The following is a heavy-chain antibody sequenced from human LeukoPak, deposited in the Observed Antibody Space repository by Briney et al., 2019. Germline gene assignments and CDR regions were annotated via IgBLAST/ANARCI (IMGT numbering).Heavy chain of an antibody. CDR3: ATDSYKQRMPFYYYHGMDV. CDR1: GFSFINTW. J-gene: IGHJ6*02. V-gene: IGHV3-15*01. D-gene: IGHD3-10*01. Sequence: GGSLRLSCAASGFSFINTWMSWVRQSPGKGLEWVGRIRSKADGGAAEYTSPVKGRFTISRDNPKNTLYLQVSSLRAEDTAVYYCATDSYKQRMPFYYYHGMDVWGQGTTVTVSS. CDR2: IRSKADGGAA.